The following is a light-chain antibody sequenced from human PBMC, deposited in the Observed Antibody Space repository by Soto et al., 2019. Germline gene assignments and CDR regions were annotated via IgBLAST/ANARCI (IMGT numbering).Light chain of an antibody. CDR2: GTS. CDR3: QRYGSSPLIT. CDR1: QSVSSSS. Sequence: EIVLTQSPGTLSLSPGERATLSCRASQSVSSSSLAWYRHRPGQAPRLLIYGTSSRAAGIPDRFSGSGSGTDFTLTISSLEPEDFAVYFCQRYGSSPLITFGQGTRL. V-gene: IGKV3-20*01. J-gene: IGKJ5*01.